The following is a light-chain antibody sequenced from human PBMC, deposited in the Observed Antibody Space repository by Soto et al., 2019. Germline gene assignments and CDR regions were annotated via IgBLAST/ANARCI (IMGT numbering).Light chain of an antibody. J-gene: IGKJ2*01. CDR1: QSVTNNP. CDR3: HQYGNSPYT. V-gene: IGKV3-20*01. CDR2: GVS. Sequence: EIVLTQSPATLSLSLGERATLSCRASQSVTNNPLVWYQQRGGQPPRLLIYGVSKRAAGIPDRFSGSASGTDCTLTINRLEPEDFALYYCHQYGNSPYTFGQGTKLEIK.